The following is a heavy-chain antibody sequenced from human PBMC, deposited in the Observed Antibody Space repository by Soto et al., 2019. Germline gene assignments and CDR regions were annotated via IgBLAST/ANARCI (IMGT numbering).Heavy chain of an antibody. CDR2: IVPIVDTS. CDR3: VRVVAIPGYPDN. J-gene: IGHJ4*02. D-gene: IGHD5-12*01. Sequence: QVQLVQSGAEVRQPASSVKVSCKTSGGTFSSYAISWVRQAPGQGLEWMGGIVPIVDTSTYAQKFQGRVTITADESTSTADMELSSRRSDDTAIYYCVRVVAIPGYPDNWGQGTLVTVSS. CDR1: GGTFSSYA. V-gene: IGHV1-69*12.